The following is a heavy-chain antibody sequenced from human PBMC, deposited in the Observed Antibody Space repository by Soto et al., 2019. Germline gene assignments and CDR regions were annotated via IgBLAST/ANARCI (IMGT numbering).Heavy chain of an antibody. CDR2: ISYDGSNK. CDR3: AKDNCISTSCYRLHNWFEP. D-gene: IGHD2-2*01. CDR1: RFTFSSYG. Sequence: GGSLRLSCAASRFTFSSYGMHWVRQAPGKGLEWGAVISYDGSNKYYSDSVRGRFTISRDNSKNTLYLQMKSLRAEDTAVYYCAKDNCISTSCYRLHNWFEPWGQGTLVTVSS. V-gene: IGHV3-30*18. J-gene: IGHJ5*02.